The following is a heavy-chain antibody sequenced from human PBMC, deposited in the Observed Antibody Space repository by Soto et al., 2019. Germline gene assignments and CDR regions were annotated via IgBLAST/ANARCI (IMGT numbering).Heavy chain of an antibody. Sequence: QVQLVQSGGEVKKPGASVKVSCKASGYTFTRHGICWVRQAPGQGLEWMGWISVYNGNTNYAQMLQGRVTMTTDTTTSTAYMELRSLRSDDTAVYSCARRLSEGAFDIWVQGTMVTVSS. CDR1: GYTFTRHG. J-gene: IGHJ3*02. CDR2: ISVYNGNT. CDR3: ARRLSEGAFDI. D-gene: IGHD2-21*02. V-gene: IGHV1-18*01.